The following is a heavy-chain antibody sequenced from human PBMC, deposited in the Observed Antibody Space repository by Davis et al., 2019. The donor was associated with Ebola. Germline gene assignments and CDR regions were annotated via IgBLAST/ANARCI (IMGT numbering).Heavy chain of an antibody. V-gene: IGHV3-30*02. J-gene: IGHJ4*02. CDR1: GFTFSNYA. CDR3: AKTPPYTSGWYGSFDN. Sequence: PGGSLRLSCAASGFTFSNYAMLWVRQAPAKGLEWVSCIRYDGSNEYYADSVKGRFTISRDNSKNTLYLQMNSLRAEDTAVYYCAKTPPYTSGWYGSFDNWGQGTLVTVSS. D-gene: IGHD6-19*01. CDR2: IRYDGSNE.